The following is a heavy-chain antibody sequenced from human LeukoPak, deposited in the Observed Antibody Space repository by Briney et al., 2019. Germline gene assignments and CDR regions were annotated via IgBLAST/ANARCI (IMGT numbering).Heavy chain of an antibody. D-gene: IGHD6-19*01. CDR3: ARGGWYLYY. CDR1: GGSISSYY. Sequence: PSETLSLTCTVSGGSISSYYWSWIRQPPGRGLEWIGNIYNSGSTNYNPSLKSRVTISVDTSKNQCSLKLSSVTAADTAVYYCARGGWYLYYWGQGTLVTVSS. CDR2: IYNSGST. V-gene: IGHV4-59*01. J-gene: IGHJ4*02.